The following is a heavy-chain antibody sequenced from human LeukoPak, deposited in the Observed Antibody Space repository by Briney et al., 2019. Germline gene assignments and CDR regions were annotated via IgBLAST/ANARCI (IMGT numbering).Heavy chain of an antibody. CDR1: GFTSSSYE. Sequence: PGGSLRLSCASSGFTSSSYEMNWVRQAPGKGLEWVSHISSSGGATYYADSVKGRFTISRDNAMTSLYLQMNSLRAEDTAVYYCARRYCSSTSCTLDYWGQGTLVTVSS. D-gene: IGHD2-2*01. CDR3: ARRYCSSTSCTLDY. J-gene: IGHJ4*02. CDR2: ISSSGGAT. V-gene: IGHV3-48*03.